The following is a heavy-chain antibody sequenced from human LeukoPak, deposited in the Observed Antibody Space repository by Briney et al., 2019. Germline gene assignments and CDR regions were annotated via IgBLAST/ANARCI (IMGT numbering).Heavy chain of an antibody. Sequence: ASVKVSCKASGYSFTGYYIHWVRQAPGQGLEWMAWINPNSGDTNFAQKFQGRVTMPRDTSISTVYMDWSRVTCDDRAASFCAGGYHDSSDFEYFQHWGQGTLVTVSS. V-gene: IGHV1-2*02. CDR3: AGGYHDSSDFEYFQH. CDR2: INPNSGDT. CDR1: GYSFTGYY. J-gene: IGHJ1*01. D-gene: IGHD3-22*01.